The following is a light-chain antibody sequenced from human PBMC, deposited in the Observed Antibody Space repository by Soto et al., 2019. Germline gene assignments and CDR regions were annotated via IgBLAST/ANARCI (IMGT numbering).Light chain of an antibody. Sequence: PGERATLSCRASQSIGSYLAWYQQKPGQAPRLLFYDASNRATGIPARFSGSGSGTDFTLTISSLEPEDFAVYYCQLRSTWPLTFGGGTKVEIK. CDR2: DAS. J-gene: IGKJ4*01. V-gene: IGKV3-11*01. CDR3: QLRSTWPLT. CDR1: QSIGSY.